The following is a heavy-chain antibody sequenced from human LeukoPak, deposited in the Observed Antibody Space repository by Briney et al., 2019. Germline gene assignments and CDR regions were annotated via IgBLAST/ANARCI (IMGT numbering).Heavy chain of an antibody. V-gene: IGHV3-73*01. Sequence: PGGSLRLSCAASGFTFSDSAMHWVRQASGKGLEWLGRIRSKANTYATAYAASVKGRFTISRDDSKNTAYLQMNSLRAEDTAVYYCARDGPYYDVLTGYPPFDYWGQGTLVTVSS. CDR3: ARDGPYYDVLTGYPPFDY. J-gene: IGHJ4*02. CDR2: IRSKANTYAT. CDR1: GFTFSDSA. D-gene: IGHD3-9*01.